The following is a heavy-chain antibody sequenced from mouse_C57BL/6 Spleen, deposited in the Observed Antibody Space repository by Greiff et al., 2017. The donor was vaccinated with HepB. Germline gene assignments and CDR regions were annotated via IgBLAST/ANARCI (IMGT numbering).Heavy chain of an antibody. J-gene: IGHJ3*01. Sequence: EVQLQQSGPELVKPGASVKISCKASGYTFTDYYMNWVKQSHGKSLEWIGDINPKNGGTSYNQKFKGKATLTVDKSSSTAYMELRSLTSADSAVYYSASDGDKPFAYGGQGTLVTVSA. CDR1: GYTFTDYY. CDR2: INPKNGGT. V-gene: IGHV1-26*01. D-gene: IGHD3-3*01. CDR3: ASDGDKPFAY.